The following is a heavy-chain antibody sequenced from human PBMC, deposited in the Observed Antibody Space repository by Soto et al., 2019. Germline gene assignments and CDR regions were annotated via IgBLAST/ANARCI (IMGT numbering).Heavy chain of an antibody. D-gene: IGHD3-10*01. V-gene: IGHV4-34*01. CDR3: ARGNQYYYGSGSYYNNWFDP. Sequence: NPSETLSLTCAVYGGSFSGYYWSWIRQPPGKGLEWIGEINHSGSTNYNPSLKSRVTISVDTSKNQFSLELSSVTAADTAVYYCARGNQYYYGSGSYYNNWFDPWGQGTLVTVSS. CDR1: GGSFSGYY. J-gene: IGHJ5*02. CDR2: INHSGST.